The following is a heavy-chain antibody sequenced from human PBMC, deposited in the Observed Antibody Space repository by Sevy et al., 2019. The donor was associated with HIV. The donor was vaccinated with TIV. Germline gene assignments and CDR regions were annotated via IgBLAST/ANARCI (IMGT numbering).Heavy chain of an antibody. CDR3: ERKYDSSGYFDY. CDR2: ISGRGGSGDKT. CDR1: GFTFSSYA. D-gene: IGHD3-22*01. J-gene: IGHJ4*02. Sequence: GGSLRLSCAASGFTFSSYAMNWVRQAPGKVLEWVSGISGRGGSGDKTNYADTVKGRFTISRDDSKNSLYLQLNSLRAEDTAIYYCERKYDSSGYFDYWGQGTLVTVSS. V-gene: IGHV3-23*01.